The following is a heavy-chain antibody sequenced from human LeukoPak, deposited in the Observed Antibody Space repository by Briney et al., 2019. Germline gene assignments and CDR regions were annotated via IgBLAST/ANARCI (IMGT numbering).Heavy chain of an antibody. CDR1: GLSFSLYG. Sequence: GGSLRLSCAASGLSFSLYGMNWVRQAPGKGLEWVASISPSSTYTFYGDAVKGRFTISRDDTTNSVHLQMNSLGPEDTAVYYCARVAYTYVFDFWGQGTLLTVSS. V-gene: IGHV3-21*01. J-gene: IGHJ4*02. CDR2: ISPSSTYT. D-gene: IGHD3-16*01. CDR3: ARVAYTYVFDF.